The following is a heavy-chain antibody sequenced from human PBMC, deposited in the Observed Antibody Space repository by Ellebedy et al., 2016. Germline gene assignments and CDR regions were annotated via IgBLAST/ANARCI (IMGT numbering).Heavy chain of an antibody. CDR3: ARDPTYYDILTGYSYGMDV. Sequence: GGSLRLSCAASGFTFSSYAMSWVRQAPGKGLEWVSAISGSGGSTYYAESVKGRFTISRDISKNTLYLQMNSLRAEDTAVYYCARDPTYYDILTGYSYGMDVWGQGTTVTVSS. CDR1: GFTFSSYA. J-gene: IGHJ6*02. D-gene: IGHD3-9*01. V-gene: IGHV3-23*01. CDR2: ISGSGGST.